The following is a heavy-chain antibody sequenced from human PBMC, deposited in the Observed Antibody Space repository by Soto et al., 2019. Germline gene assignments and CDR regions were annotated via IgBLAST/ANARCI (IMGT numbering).Heavy chain of an antibody. J-gene: IGHJ4*02. D-gene: IGHD5-18*01. CDR2: IYYSGST. Sequence: KTSETLSLTCTVSGGSISSYYWSWIRQPPGKGLEWIGYIYYSGSTNYNPSLKSRVTISVDTSKNQFSLKLSSVTAADTAVYYCARGSRAMAVGYVDYWGQGTLVTVSS. CDR3: ARGSRAMAVGYVDY. CDR1: GGSISSYY. V-gene: IGHV4-59*01.